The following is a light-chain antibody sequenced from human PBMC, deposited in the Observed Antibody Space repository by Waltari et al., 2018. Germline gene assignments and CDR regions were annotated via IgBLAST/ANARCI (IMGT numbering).Light chain of an antibody. CDR3: QQYDSFWS. J-gene: IGKJ1*01. CDR1: QTIISW. V-gene: IGKV1-5*03. Sequence: DIQVTQSPSTLSASIGDRVTITCRASQTIISWLVWYQQKPGQAPRLLIYRATALETGVPSSFSGTGSGTEFTLTINGLQPDDSATYFCQQYDSFWSFGQGTKVEVK. CDR2: RAT.